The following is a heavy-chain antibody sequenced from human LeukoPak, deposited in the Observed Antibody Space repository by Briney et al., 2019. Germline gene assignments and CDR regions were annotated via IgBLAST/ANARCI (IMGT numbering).Heavy chain of an antibody. J-gene: IGHJ5*02. D-gene: IGHD3-9*01. CDR1: GDSIRGSTYY. CDR2: IYYTGST. Sequence: SETLSLTCTVSGDSIRGSTYYWGWIRQPPGKGLEWIGNIYYTGSTYYNPSLKSRVTLSVDTSKNHFSLRLSSVTAADTAVYYCARVKHFDWLQLDWFDPWGQGTLVTVSS. CDR3: ARVKHFDWLQLDWFDP. V-gene: IGHV4-39*02.